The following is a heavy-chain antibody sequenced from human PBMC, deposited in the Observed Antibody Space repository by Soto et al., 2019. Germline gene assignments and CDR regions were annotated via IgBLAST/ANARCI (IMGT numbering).Heavy chain of an antibody. CDR3: ARDRRSYYSDGSGLDF. Sequence: SETLSLTCTVSGDSISSGDYYWSWIRQPPGKGLEWIGCIYYSGSTYYNPSLKSRVTISVDTSKNQFSLKLTSATAADTAVYYCARDRRSYYSDGSGLDFWGQGTLVTVSS. D-gene: IGHD3-22*01. V-gene: IGHV4-30-4*01. J-gene: IGHJ4*02. CDR2: IYYSGST. CDR1: GDSISSGDYY.